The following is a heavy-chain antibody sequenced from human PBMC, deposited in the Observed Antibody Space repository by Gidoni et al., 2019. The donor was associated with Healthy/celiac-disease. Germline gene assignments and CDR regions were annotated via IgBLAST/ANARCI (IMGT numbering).Heavy chain of an antibody. V-gene: IGHV1-69*01. CDR1: GGTFSSYA. J-gene: IGHJ6*02. CDR3: ARDSDIVVVPAAIVRGDYGMDV. CDR2: IIPIFGTA. Sequence: QVQLVQSGAEVKKPGSSVKVSCKASGGTFSSYAITWVRQAPGQGLEWMGGIIPIFGTANYAQKFQGRVTITADESTSTAYMELSSLRSEDTAVYYCARDSDIVVVPAAIVRGDYGMDVWGQGTTVTVSS. D-gene: IGHD2-2*01.